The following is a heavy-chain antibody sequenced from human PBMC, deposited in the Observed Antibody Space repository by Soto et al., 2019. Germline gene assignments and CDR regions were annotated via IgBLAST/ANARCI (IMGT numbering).Heavy chain of an antibody. V-gene: IGHV3-21*01. J-gene: IGHJ6*02. CDR1: GFTFSSYS. Sequence: GGSLRLSCAASGFTFSSYSMNWVRQAPGKGLEWVSSISSSSSYIYYADSVKGRFTISRDNAKNSLYLQMNSLRAEDTAVYYCARDAAKDIVVVPAANCGMDVWGQGTKVTV. D-gene: IGHD2-2*01. CDR2: ISSSSSYI. CDR3: ARDAAKDIVVVPAANCGMDV.